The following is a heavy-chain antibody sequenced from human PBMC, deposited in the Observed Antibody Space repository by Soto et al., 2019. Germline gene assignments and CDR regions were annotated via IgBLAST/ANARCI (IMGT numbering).Heavy chain of an antibody. CDR1: GGTFSNDA. J-gene: IGHJ3*02. CDR3: AREVAADGTFREDVFDI. V-gene: IGHV1-69*12. D-gene: IGHD6-13*01. Sequence: QVHLVQSGAEVKKPGSSVKVSCKAPGGTFSNDAINWVRQAPGQGLEWMGRIIPIFTTTNYAQKFQGRVSMTADESTTTAYMELSSLKPDDTAVYYCAREVAADGTFREDVFDIWGQGTLVTVSS. CDR2: IIPIFTTT.